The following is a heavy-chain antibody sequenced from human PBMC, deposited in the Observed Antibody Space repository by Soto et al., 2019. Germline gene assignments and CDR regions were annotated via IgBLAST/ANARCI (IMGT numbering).Heavy chain of an antibody. J-gene: IGHJ6*02. CDR1: GFSLSTSGMC. V-gene: IGHV2-70*01. Sequence: VSGPTLVNPTQTLTLTRTFSGFSLSTSGMCVSWIRQPPGKALEWLALIDWDDDKYYSTSLKTRLTISKDTSKNQVVLTMTNMDPVDTATYYCARIRRPHYYYYGMDVWGQGTTVTVSS. CDR2: IDWDDDK. CDR3: ARIRRPHYYYYGMDV.